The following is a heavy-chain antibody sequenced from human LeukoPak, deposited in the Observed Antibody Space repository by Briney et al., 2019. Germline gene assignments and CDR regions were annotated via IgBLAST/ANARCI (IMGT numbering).Heavy chain of an antibody. J-gene: IGHJ1*01. Sequence: PGGSLRLSCAASGFTFSSYEMNWVRQAPGKGLEWVSYISSSGSTMYYADSVKGRFTISRDNSVNTLYLQMNSLRAEDTAVYYCAKGDSDFWSGYYSYFQHWGQGTLVTVSS. V-gene: IGHV3-48*03. CDR1: GFTFSSYE. D-gene: IGHD3-3*01. CDR2: ISSSGSTM. CDR3: AKGDSDFWSGYYSYFQH.